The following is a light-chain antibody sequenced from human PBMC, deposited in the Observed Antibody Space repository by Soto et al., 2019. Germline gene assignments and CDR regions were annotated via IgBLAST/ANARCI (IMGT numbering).Light chain of an antibody. V-gene: IGKV1-39*01. J-gene: IGKJ5*01. CDR1: QSISSY. CDR2: AAS. Sequence: DIQMTHSPSSLSASVGDRVTITCRASQSISSYLNWYQQKPGKAPKLLIYAASSLQGGVPSRFSGRGSGAGYTLTISSLQPADFATYFCQHSYSNFPITFGQGTRLEIK. CDR3: QHSYSNFPIT.